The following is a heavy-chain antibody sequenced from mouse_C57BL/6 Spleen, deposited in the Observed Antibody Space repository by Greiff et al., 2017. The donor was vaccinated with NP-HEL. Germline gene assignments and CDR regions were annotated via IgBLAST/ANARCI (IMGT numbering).Heavy chain of an antibody. J-gene: IGHJ4*01. Sequence: QVQLQQSGPELVKPGASVKISCKASGYAFSSSWMNWVKQRPGKGLEWIGRIYPGDGDTNYNGKFKGKATLTADKSSSTAYMQLSSLTSEDSAVYFCAREGGIAMDYWGQGTSVTVSS. V-gene: IGHV1-82*01. CDR3: AREGGIAMDY. D-gene: IGHD1-1*02. CDR1: GYAFSSSW. CDR2: IYPGDGDT.